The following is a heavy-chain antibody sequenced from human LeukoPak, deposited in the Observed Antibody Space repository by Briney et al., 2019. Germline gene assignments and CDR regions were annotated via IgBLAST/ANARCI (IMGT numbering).Heavy chain of an antibody. J-gene: IGHJ4*02. CDR3: AKAGADITIFGVVIKSSAPFDY. CDR1: GFTFDDYA. D-gene: IGHD3-3*01. Sequence: PGRSLRLSCAASGFTFDDYAMHWVRQAPGKGLEWVSGISWNSGSIGYADSVEGRFTISRDNAKNSLYLQMNSLRAEDTALYYCAKAGADITIFGVVIKSSAPFDYWGQGTLVTVSS. CDR2: ISWNSGSI. V-gene: IGHV3-9*01.